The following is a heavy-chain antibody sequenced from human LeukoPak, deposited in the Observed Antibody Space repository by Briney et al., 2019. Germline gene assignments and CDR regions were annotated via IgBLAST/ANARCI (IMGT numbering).Heavy chain of an antibody. CDR2: IGGSGGGT. V-gene: IGHV3-23*01. Sequence: GGSLRLSCAASAFTFTSFAMTWVRQAPGKGLEWVSTIGGSGGGTFYADSVKGRFTISREDAKNSLSLQMDSVRPEDTAVYYCAFNNNFKYWGQGTLVIVSS. CDR3: AFNNNFKY. D-gene: IGHD1/OR15-1a*01. CDR1: AFTFTSFA. J-gene: IGHJ4*02.